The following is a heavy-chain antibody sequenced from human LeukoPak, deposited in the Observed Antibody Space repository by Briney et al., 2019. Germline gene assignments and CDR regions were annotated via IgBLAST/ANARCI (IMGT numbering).Heavy chain of an antibody. J-gene: IGHJ4*02. Sequence: ASVKVSCKASGYTFTGYYMHWVRQAPGQGLEWMGWINTNTGNPTYAQGFTGRFVFSLDTSVSTAYLQISSLKAEDTAVYYCARDLGGVYYDSSGPHYWGQGTLVTVSS. V-gene: IGHV7-4-1*02. CDR1: GYTFTGYY. D-gene: IGHD3-22*01. CDR2: INTNTGNP. CDR3: ARDLGGVYYDSSGPHY.